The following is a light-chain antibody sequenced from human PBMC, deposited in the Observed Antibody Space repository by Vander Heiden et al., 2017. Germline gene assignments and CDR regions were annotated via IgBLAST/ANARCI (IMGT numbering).Light chain of an antibody. J-gene: IGLJ2*01. V-gene: IGLV2-18*02. CDR1: SSDVGSYNR. CDR2: ENT. Sequence: QSALTQPPSVSGSPGQSVTISCPGTSSDVGSYNRVSWYQQPPGTAPKLMIYENTKRPSGVPDRFSGSKSGNTASLTISGLQAEDEADYYCSSYTSSTTPVAFGGGTKLTV. CDR3: SSYTSSTTPVA.